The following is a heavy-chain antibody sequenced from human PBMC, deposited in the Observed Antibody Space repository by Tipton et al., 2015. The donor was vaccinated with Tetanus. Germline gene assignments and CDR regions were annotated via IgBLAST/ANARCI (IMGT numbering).Heavy chain of an antibody. J-gene: IGHJ6*02. CDR1: EFTFSSYW. CDR2: ISPDGRST. Sequence: SLRLSCAASEFTFSSYWMHWVRQAPGKGLVWVSRISPDGRSTSNADSVKGRFTISRDNAKNTLYVQMNSLRAEDTAVYYCVRVLKGAKCSRSSCYGYGMDVWGQGTTVTVSS. CDR3: VRVLKGAKCSRSSCYGYGMDV. V-gene: IGHV3-74*01. D-gene: IGHD2-2*01.